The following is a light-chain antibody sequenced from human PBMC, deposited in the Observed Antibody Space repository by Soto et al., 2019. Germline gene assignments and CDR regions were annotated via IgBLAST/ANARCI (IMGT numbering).Light chain of an antibody. CDR1: SSDIGGYNY. CDR2: DVT. Sequence: QSALTQPASVSGSPGQSITISCTGTSSDIGGYNYVSWYQQHPGIAPKLMIYDVTNRPSGVSNRFSGSKSGNTASLTISGLQAEDEADYFCSSYAGSSTLVFVTGTKVTVL. V-gene: IGLV2-14*01. CDR3: SSYAGSSTLV. J-gene: IGLJ1*01.